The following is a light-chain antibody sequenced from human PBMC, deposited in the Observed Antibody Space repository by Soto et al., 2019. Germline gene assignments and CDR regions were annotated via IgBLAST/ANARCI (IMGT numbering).Light chain of an antibody. CDR3: QQLNSYPLT. J-gene: IGKJ4*01. Sequence: DIQLTQSPSFLSASVGDRVTITCRASQGISSDLAWYQQKPGKAPKFLTYGASTLQGGVSARFSGSGSGTEFTLTISSLQPEDLATYYCQQLNSYPLTFGGGTKVEIK. V-gene: IGKV1-9*01. CDR2: GAS. CDR1: QGISSD.